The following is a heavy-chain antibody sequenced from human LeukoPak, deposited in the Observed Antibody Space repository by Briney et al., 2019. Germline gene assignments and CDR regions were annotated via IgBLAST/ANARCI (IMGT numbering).Heavy chain of an antibody. Sequence: GESLRISCKGSGYSFTYWISWVRQMPGKGLEWMGRIDPSDSYTNYSPSFQGHVTISADKSISTAYLQWSSLKASDTAMYYCARQDCSGGSCFRNYWFDPWGQGTLVTVSS. CDR1: GYSFTYW. J-gene: IGHJ5*02. D-gene: IGHD2-15*01. V-gene: IGHV5-10-1*01. CDR2: IDPSDSYT. CDR3: ARQDCSGGSCFRNYWFDP.